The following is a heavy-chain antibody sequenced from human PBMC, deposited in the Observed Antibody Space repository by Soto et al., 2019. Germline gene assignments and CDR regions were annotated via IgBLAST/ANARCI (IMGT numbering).Heavy chain of an antibody. Sequence: QLQLQESGPGLVKPSETLSLTCTVSGGSISSSSYYWGWIRQPPGKGLEWIGSIYYSGSTYYNPSLKSRVTISVDTSKNQFSLKLSSVTAADTAVYYCARRIEYAGIAARRGIVDYWGQGTLVTVSS. V-gene: IGHV4-39*01. CDR3: ARRIEYAGIAARRGIVDY. CDR2: IYYSGST. CDR1: GGSISSSSYY. J-gene: IGHJ4*02. D-gene: IGHD6-6*01.